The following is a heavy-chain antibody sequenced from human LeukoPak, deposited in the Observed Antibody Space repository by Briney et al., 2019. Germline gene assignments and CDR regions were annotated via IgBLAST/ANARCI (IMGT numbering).Heavy chain of an antibody. Sequence: PSETLSLTCAVSGGSISSGGYSWSWIRQPPGKGLEWIGYIYHSGSTYYNPSLKSRVTISVDRSKNQFSLKLSSVTAADTAVYYCARGSWELLNPSAEYYFDYWGQGTLVTVSS. CDR3: ARGSWELLNPSAEYYFDY. V-gene: IGHV4-30-2*01. CDR2: IYHSGST. D-gene: IGHD1-26*01. CDR1: GGSISSGGYS. J-gene: IGHJ4*02.